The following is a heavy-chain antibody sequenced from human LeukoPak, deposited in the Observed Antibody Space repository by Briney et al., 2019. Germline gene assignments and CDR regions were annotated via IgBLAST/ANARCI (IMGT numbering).Heavy chain of an antibody. Sequence: ASVKVSCKASGYTFTGYYMHWVRQAPGQGLEWMGIINPSGGSTSYAQKFQGRVTMTRDMSTSTVYMELSSLRSEDTAVYYCAREGLGDENSPNAFDIWGQGTMVTVSS. CDR2: INPSGGST. CDR3: AREGLGDENSPNAFDI. J-gene: IGHJ3*02. D-gene: IGHD3-16*01. CDR1: GYTFTGYY. V-gene: IGHV1-46*01.